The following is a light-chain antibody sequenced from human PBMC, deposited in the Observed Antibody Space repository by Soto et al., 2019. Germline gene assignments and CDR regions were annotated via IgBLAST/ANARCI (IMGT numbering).Light chain of an antibody. V-gene: IGKV1-39*01. CDR3: LQTDTVPRT. CDR1: PSISTS. Sequence: DIQMTQSPSSLSASVGDRVTITCRASPSISTSLCWFQQKPGRAPKLLISDASTLQSGVPSRFSGSGFGTDFTLTISSLQPEYLSAYYCLQTDTVPRTFGQGNNRDIK. CDR2: DAS. J-gene: IGKJ2*01.